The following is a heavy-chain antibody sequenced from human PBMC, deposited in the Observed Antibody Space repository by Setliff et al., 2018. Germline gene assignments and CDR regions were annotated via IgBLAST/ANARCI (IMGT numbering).Heavy chain of an antibody. Sequence: GASLKISCKSSGYTFTNYWIGWVRQMPGKGLEWMGIIYPGDSDTRYSPSFQGQVTISADKSISTAYLQWSSLKASDTAMYYCARQTIFGSDAFDIWGQGTMVTVSS. D-gene: IGHD3-3*01. CDR1: GYTFTNYW. V-gene: IGHV5-51*01. CDR3: ARQTIFGSDAFDI. J-gene: IGHJ3*02. CDR2: IYPGDSDT.